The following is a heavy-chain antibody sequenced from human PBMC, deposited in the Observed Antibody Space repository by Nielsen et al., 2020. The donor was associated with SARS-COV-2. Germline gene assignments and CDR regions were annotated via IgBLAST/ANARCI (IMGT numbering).Heavy chain of an antibody. CDR3: ARDKFYSSSWYGDNYYYGMDV. Sequence: GESLKISCAASGFTFSTYGMDWVRQTPGKGLEWVSYISHSGNYMIYADSVKGRLTISRDNARNSVYLQMNSLRAEDTAVYYCARDKFYSSSWYGDNYYYGMDVWGQGTTVTVSS. D-gene: IGHD6-13*01. CDR1: GFTFSTYG. CDR2: ISHSGNYM. V-gene: IGHV3-21*05. J-gene: IGHJ6*02.